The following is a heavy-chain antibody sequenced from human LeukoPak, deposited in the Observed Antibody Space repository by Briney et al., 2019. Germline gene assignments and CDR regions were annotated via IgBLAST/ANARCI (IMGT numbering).Heavy chain of an antibody. CDR3: ARVYRSSTSCYLDY. CDR1: GGSISSGGYY. CDR2: IYHSGST. J-gene: IGHJ4*02. D-gene: IGHD2-2*01. Sequence: SETLSLTCTVSGGSISSGGYYWSWIRQPPGKGLEWIGYIYHSGSTYYNPSLKSRVTISVDRSKNQFSLKLSSVTAADTAVYYCARVYRSSTSCYLDYWGQGTLVTVSS. V-gene: IGHV4-30-2*01.